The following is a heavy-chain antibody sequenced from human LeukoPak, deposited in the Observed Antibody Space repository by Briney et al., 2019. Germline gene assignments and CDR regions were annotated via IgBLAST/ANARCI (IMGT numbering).Heavy chain of an antibody. CDR2: ISSSSSYI. J-gene: IGHJ4*02. CDR3: ARGLRRFLEWLPNDY. D-gene: IGHD3-3*01. Sequence: GGSLRLSCAASGFTFSSYWMNWVRQAPGKGLEWVSSISSSSSYIYYADSVKGRFTISRDNAKNSLYLQMNSLRAEDTAVYYCARGLRRFLEWLPNDYWGQGTLVTVSS. V-gene: IGHV3-21*01. CDR1: GFTFSSYW.